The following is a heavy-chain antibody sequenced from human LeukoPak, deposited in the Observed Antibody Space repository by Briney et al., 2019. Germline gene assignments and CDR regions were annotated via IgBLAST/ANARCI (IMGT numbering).Heavy chain of an antibody. CDR3: ARITSAKEYGDAFLV. CDR2: IKEGGSEK. J-gene: IGHJ3*01. D-gene: IGHD3-16*01. CDR1: GGSISSGGYS. Sequence: LSLTCAVSGGSISSGGYSWSWVRQSPGTGLEWVAKIKEGGSEKYCVDSVKGRFSISRDNAKNSLYLHMNSLRVEDTAVYYCARITSAKEYGDAFLVWGQGTLVTVSS. V-gene: IGHV3-7*03.